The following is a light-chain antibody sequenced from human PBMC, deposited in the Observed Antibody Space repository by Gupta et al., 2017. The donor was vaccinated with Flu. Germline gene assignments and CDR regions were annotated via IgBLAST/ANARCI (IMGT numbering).Light chain of an antibody. CDR2: DDY. CDR3: QGSETNTDHGM. Sequence: GQTGRIGGGGDNVGSENVHWYQQKPVQAAVLLIYDDYRRPSVSPERFSGSNSGNTATLTTSRVEAGDEADDYCQGSETNTDHGMFGGGTRFTVL. V-gene: IGLV3-21*02. CDR1: NVGSEN. J-gene: IGLJ3*02.